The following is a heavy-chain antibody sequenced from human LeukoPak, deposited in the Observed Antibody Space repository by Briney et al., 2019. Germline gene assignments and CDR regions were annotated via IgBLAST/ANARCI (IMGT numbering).Heavy chain of an antibody. CDR3: ARVEYSSLSYFDL. J-gene: IGHJ2*01. CDR2: IYYSGST. CDR1: GGSISSYY. D-gene: IGHD6-13*01. V-gene: IGHV4-59*01. Sequence: PSETLSLTCTVSGGSISSYYWSWIRQPPGKGLEWIGYIYYSGSTNYNPSLKSRVTISVDTSKNQFSLKLSSVTAADTAVYYCARVEYSSLSYFDLWGRGTLVTVSS.